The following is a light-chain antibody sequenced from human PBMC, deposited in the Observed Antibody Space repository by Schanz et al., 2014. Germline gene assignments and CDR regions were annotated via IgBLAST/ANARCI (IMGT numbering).Light chain of an antibody. J-gene: IGKJ2*01. CDR2: GAS. V-gene: IGKV3-20*01. CDR3: QQYGNSVRT. Sequence: ENVVTQSPGTLSLSPGERATLSCRASQSVRSSYLAWYQQKPGQAPRLLIYGASTRATGIPDRFSGSGSGTDFTLTISRLEPEDFAVYYCQQYGNSVRTFGQGTKLEIK. CDR1: QSVRSSY.